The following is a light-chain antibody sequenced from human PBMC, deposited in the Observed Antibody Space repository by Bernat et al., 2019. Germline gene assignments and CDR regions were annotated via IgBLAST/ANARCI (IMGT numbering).Light chain of an antibody. CDR2: DIS. CDR3: QQRYTWPQT. V-gene: IGKV3-11*01. CDR1: QSVSNS. Sequence: EIVLTQSPATLSLSPGEGATLSCWASQSVSNSLAWYQQIPGQAPRLLIYDISNRAAGIPTRFSGSGSGTDFTLTISSLEPEDFAVYYCQQRYTWPQTFDQGTKVEI. J-gene: IGKJ1*01.